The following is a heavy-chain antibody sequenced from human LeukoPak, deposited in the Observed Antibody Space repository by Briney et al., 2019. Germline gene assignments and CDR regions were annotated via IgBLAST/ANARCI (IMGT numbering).Heavy chain of an antibody. J-gene: IGHJ4*02. V-gene: IGHV3-23*01. CDR1: GYTFNSYA. D-gene: IGHD3-10*01. CDR3: AKEPASGSCFDY. Sequence: GGSLRLSCAASGYTFNSYAMSWVRQAPGKGLEWVSAISGSGGSTYYADSVKGRFTISRDNSKNTLYLQMNSLRAGDTALYYCAKEPASGSCFDYWGQGTLVTVSS. CDR2: ISGSGGST.